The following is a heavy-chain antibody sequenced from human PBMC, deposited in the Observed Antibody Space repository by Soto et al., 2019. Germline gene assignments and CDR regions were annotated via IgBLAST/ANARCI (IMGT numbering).Heavy chain of an antibody. CDR1: GYTFTSYY. J-gene: IGHJ3*02. CDR2: INPSGGST. Sequence: ASVKVSCKASGYTFTSYYMHWVRQAPGQGLEWKGIINPSGGSTSYAQKFQGRVTMTRDTSTSTVYMELSSLRSEDTAVYYCARDELRGAFDIWGQGTMVTVSS. D-gene: IGHD1-26*01. V-gene: IGHV1-46*03. CDR3: ARDELRGAFDI.